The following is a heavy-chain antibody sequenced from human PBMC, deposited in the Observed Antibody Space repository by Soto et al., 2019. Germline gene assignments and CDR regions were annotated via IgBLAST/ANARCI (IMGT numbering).Heavy chain of an antibody. CDR1: GGSISSYY. CDR2: IYYSGST. Sequence: QVQLQESGPGLVKPSETLSLTCTVSGGSISSYYWSWIRQPPGKGLEWIGYIYYSGSTNYNPSLKRRVTISVDTSNNQFSLKLSSVTAADTAVYYCATDPTYYDDSSGHAFDIWGQGTIVTVSS. V-gene: IGHV4-59*12. D-gene: IGHD3-22*01. J-gene: IGHJ3*02. CDR3: ATDPTYYDDSSGHAFDI.